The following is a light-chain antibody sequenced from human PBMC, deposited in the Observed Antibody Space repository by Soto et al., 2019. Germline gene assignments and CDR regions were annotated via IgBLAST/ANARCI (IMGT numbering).Light chain of an antibody. V-gene: IGKV3-15*01. CDR1: PISSN. Sequence: VVTQSPASLSVSPGDRVTISCRAGPISSNLAWHQQRPGQAPRLLIYGASVRATGVPARFSGSGSGTEFTLTINSLQSEDYAVYFCQQYNNWPRTFGQGTRLEIK. J-gene: IGKJ5*01. CDR2: GAS. CDR3: QQYNNWPRT.